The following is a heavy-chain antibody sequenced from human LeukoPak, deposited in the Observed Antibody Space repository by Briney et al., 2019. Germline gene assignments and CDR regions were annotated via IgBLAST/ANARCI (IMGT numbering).Heavy chain of an antibody. CDR1: RYSISSGYY. D-gene: IGHD3-10*01. CDR3: AFYYYGSGSYALFDH. J-gene: IGHJ4*02. Sequence: SETLSLTCNVSRYSISSGYYWSWIRQPPGKGLEWIAEINHSGSTNYNPSLKSRVTISVDTSKNHFSLELSSVTAADTAVYYCAFYYYGSGSYALFDHWGQGTLVTVSS. V-gene: IGHV4-38-2*02. CDR2: INHSGST.